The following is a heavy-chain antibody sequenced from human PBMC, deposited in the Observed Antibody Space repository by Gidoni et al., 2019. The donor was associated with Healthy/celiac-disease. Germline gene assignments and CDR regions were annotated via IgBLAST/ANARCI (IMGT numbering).Heavy chain of an antibody. CDR2: ISGSGGST. D-gene: IGHD3-10*01. CDR1: GFTFRSYA. V-gene: IGHV3-23*01. J-gene: IGHJ4*02. CDR3: AKDLLLGSGSYTHDY. Sequence: EVQLLESGGGLVQPGGSLRLSCAASGFTFRSYAMSWVRQAPGKGLEWVSAISGSGGSTYYADSVKGRFTISRDNSKNTLYLQMNSLRAEDTAVYYCAKDLLLGSGSYTHDYWGQGTLVTVSS.